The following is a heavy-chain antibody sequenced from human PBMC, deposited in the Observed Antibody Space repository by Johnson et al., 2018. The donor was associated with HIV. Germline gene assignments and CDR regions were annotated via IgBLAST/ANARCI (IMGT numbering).Heavy chain of an antibody. V-gene: IGHV3-66*01. CDR2: IYSGGST. J-gene: IGHJ3*02. D-gene: IGHD3-10*01. CDR3: TTGISWFGALTFDI. Sequence: VQLVESGGGLVQPGGSLRLSCAASGFIVRITYMSWVRQAPGKGLEWVSVIYSGGSTYYADSVKGRFTISRDNSKNTLYRQMNSLKTEDTAVHYCTTGISWFGALTFDIWGQGTMVTVSS. CDR1: GFIVRITY.